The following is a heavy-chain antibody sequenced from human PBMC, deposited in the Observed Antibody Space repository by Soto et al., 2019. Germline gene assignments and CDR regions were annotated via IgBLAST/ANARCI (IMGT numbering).Heavy chain of an antibody. CDR2: INAVNGDT. CDR3: ARTWDYGSGTYIYY. J-gene: IGHJ4*02. D-gene: IGHD3-10*01. CDR1: GYTFTMYT. V-gene: IGHV1-3*01. Sequence: QVQLVQSGAEVKKPGASVKVSCKASGYTFTMYTLHWVRRAPGQTFEWMGWINAVNGDTKYSQEFQGRVTITRDTSASTAFMELSSLTSEDTAVYYCARTWDYGSGTYIYYWGQGTLVTVSS.